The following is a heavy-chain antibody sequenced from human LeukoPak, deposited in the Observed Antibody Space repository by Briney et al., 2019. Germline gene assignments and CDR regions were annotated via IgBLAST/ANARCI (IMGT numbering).Heavy chain of an antibody. CDR3: AKGGITMVRGVLWPDY. D-gene: IGHD3-10*01. CDR1: GFTFDDYT. CDR2: ISWDGGST. Sequence: GGSLRLSCAASGFTFDDYTMHWVRQAPGKGLEWVSLISWDGGSTYHADSVKGRFTISRDNSKNSLYLQMNSLRTEDTALYYCAKGGITMVRGVLWPDYWGQGTLVTVSS. V-gene: IGHV3-43*01. J-gene: IGHJ4*02.